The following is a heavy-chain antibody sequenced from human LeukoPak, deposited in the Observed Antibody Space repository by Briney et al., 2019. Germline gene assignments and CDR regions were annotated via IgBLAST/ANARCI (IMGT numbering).Heavy chain of an antibody. CDR1: GGSISSYY. CDR2: IYYSGST. J-gene: IGHJ4*02. V-gene: IGHV4-59*01. CDR3: ARTGGYGGNSYNFDY. Sequence: SETLSLTCTVSGGSISSYYWSWIRQPPGKGLEWIGYIYYSGSTNYNPSLKSRVTISVDTSKNQFSLKLSSVTAADTAVYYCARTGGYGGNSYNFDYWGQETLVTVSS. D-gene: IGHD4-23*01.